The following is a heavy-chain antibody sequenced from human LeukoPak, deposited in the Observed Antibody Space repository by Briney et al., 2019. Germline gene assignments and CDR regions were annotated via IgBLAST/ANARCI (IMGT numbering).Heavy chain of an antibody. V-gene: IGHV4-30-2*01. D-gene: IGHD2-2*01. J-gene: IGHJ5*02. Sequence: SATLSLTFAVSGGSIISGGYSWSWIRQPPGKGLEWIGHIYHSGSTYYNPSLKSRVTISVDRSKNQFSLKLSSVTAADTAVYYCARAPGGSYCSSTSCQVARYRFDPWGQGTLVTVSS. CDR1: GGSIISGGYS. CDR2: IYHSGST. CDR3: ARAPGGSYCSSTSCQVARYRFDP.